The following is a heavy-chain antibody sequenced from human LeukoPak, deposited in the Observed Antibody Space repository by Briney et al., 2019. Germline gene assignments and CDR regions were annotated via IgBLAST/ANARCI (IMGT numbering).Heavy chain of an antibody. CDR3: AREPSKYSSSSADY. D-gene: IGHD6-6*01. CDR1: EGTFSSYA. CDR2: IIPIFGTA. Sequence: SVKVSCKASEGTFSSYAISWVRQAPGQGLEWMGGIIPIFGTANYAQKFQGRVTITTDESTSTAYMELSSLRSEDTAVYYCAREPSKYSSSSADYWGQGTLVTVSS. V-gene: IGHV1-69*05. J-gene: IGHJ4*02.